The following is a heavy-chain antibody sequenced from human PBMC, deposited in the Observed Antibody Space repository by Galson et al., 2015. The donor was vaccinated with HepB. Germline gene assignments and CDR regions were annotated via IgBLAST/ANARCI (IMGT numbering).Heavy chain of an antibody. V-gene: IGHV2-5*01. CDR1: GFSLSTSGVG. CDR2: IYWNDDK. Sequence: PALVKPTQTLTLTCTFSGFSLSTSGVGAGWLRQPPGKALEWLALIYWNDDKRYSPSLNSRLNITRDTSKNQVVLTMTNVDPVDTATYYCAHRIYDSSGERFDYWGQGTLVTVSS. D-gene: IGHD3-22*01. CDR3: AHRIYDSSGERFDY. J-gene: IGHJ4*02.